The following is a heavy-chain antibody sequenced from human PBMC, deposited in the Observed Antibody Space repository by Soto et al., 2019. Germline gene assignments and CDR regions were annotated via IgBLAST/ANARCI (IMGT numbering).Heavy chain of an antibody. D-gene: IGHD2-2*02. CDR2: ISSSSSYI. Sequence: PGGSLRLSCAASGFPFSCYSMNWVRPAPGKGLEWVSSISSSSSYIYYADSVKGRFTISRDNAKNSLYLQMNSLRAEDTAVYYCAREYTAWPLAYGLDGWGQGTTVTVSS. V-gene: IGHV3-21*01. CDR1: GFPFSCYS. J-gene: IGHJ6*02. CDR3: AREYTAWPLAYGLDG.